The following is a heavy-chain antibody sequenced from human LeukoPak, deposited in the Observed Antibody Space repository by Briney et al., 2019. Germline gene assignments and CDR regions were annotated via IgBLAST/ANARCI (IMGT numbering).Heavy chain of an antibody. J-gene: IGHJ4*02. CDR1: GYTFTTYD. V-gene: IGHV1-8*01. CDR3: ARETTIPLYYFDY. Sequence: ASVKVSCKASGYTFTTYDINWVRQATGQGLEWMGWMNPNSGNTGYAQKFQGRVTMTRDTSISTAYMELSSLRSEDTAVYYCARETTIPLYYFDYWGLGTPVIVSS. D-gene: IGHD3-9*01. CDR2: MNPNSGNT.